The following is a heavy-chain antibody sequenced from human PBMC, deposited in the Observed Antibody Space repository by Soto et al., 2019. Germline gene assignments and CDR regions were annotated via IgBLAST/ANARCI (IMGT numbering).Heavy chain of an antibody. CDR3: ARVLGCSSTSCYVRGWNYYYYMDV. CDR1: GFTVSSNY. CDR2: IYSGGST. J-gene: IGHJ6*03. Sequence: GGSLRLSCAASGFTVSSNYMSWVRQAPGKGLEWVSVIYSGGSTYYADSVKGRFTISRDNSKNTLYLQMNSLRAEDTAVYYCARVLGCSSTSCYVRGWNYYYYMDVWGKGTTVTVSS. V-gene: IGHV3-66*01. D-gene: IGHD2-2*01.